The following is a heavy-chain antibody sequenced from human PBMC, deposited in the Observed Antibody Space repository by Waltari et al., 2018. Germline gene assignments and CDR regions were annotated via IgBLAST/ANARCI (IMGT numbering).Heavy chain of an antibody. D-gene: IGHD2-15*01. CDR1: GGSFSGYY. V-gene: IGHV4-34*01. CDR2: SNHSGGT. Sequence: QVQLQQWGAGLLKPSETLSLTCAVYGGSFSGYYWSWIRQPPGKGRVWIGESNHSGGTNYNPSLKSRVTISVDTSKNQFSLKLSSVTAADTAVYYCARTVVVHGMDVWGQGTTVTVSS. CDR3: ARTVVVHGMDV. J-gene: IGHJ6*02.